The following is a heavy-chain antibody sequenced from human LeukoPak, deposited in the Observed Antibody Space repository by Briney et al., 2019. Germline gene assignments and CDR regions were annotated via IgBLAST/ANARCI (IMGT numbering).Heavy chain of an antibody. CDR1: GYTFTSYG. J-gene: IGHJ4*02. CDR2: ISAYNGNT. V-gene: IGHV1-18*01. CDR3: ARGPQKAYDIVSGSYRYHFDY. Sequence: ASVKVSCTASGYTFTSYGISWVRQAPGQGLEWMGWISAYNGNTNYAQKLQGRVTMTTDTSTSTAYMELRSLRSDDTAVYYCARGPQKAYDIVSGSYRYHFDYWGQGTLVTVSS. D-gene: IGHD3-16*02.